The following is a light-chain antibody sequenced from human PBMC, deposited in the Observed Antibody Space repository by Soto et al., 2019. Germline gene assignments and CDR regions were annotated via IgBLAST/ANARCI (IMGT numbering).Light chain of an antibody. V-gene: IGKV3-11*01. J-gene: IGKJ4*01. CDR1: QSVSSY. CDR3: QQRSNWPLT. Sequence: EIMLTQYKATMPLSPWARAPLPCTASQSVSSYLAWYQQKPGQAPGLLIYDASNRATGIPARFSGSGSGTDFTLTISSLEPEDFAVYYCQQRSNWPLTFGGGTKV. CDR2: DAS.